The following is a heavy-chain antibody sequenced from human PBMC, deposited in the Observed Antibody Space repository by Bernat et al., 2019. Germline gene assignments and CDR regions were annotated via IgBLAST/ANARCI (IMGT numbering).Heavy chain of an antibody. V-gene: IGHV4-34*01. CDR2: INHSGIT. Sequence: QVQLQQWGAGLLKPSETLSLTCAVYGLSFSGYYLSWIRQPPGKGLEWIGEINHSGITNYNPSLKSLVTISVDTSKNQFSLKLSSVTAADTAVYYCARGKVAARPGQWGYWGQGTLVTVSS. CDR1: GLSFSGYY. J-gene: IGHJ4*02. D-gene: IGHD6-6*01. CDR3: ARGKVAARPGQWGY.